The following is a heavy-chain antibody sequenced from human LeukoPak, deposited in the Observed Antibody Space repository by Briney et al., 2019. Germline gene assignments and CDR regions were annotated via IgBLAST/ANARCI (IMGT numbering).Heavy chain of an antibody. J-gene: IGHJ4*02. V-gene: IGHV3-21*01. Sequence: GGSLRLSCASSGFTFSSYSMNWVRQAPGKGLEWVSSISGSSRYIYYADSVKGRFPISRDNAKNSLYLQMNSLRAEDTAVYYCARAESIVATIDYWGQGTLVTVSS. CDR3: ARAESIVATIDY. CDR2: ISGSSRYI. CDR1: GFTFSSYS. D-gene: IGHD5-12*01.